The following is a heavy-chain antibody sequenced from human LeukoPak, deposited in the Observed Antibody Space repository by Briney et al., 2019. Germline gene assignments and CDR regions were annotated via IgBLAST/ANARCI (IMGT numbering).Heavy chain of an antibody. CDR2: ISSSSSYM. CDR3: ARDPAGAARPDGDY. J-gene: IGHJ4*02. CDR1: GFPFSSYS. Sequence: PGGSLRLSCAASGFPFSSYSMNWVRQAPGKGLEWVSSISSSSSYMYYADSVKGRFTISRDNAKNSLYLQMNSLRAEDTAVYYCARDPAGAARPDGDYWGQGTLVTVSS. V-gene: IGHV3-21*01. D-gene: IGHD6-6*01.